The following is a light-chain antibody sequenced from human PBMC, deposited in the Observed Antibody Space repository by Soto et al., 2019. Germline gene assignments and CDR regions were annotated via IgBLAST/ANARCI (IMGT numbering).Light chain of an antibody. V-gene: IGKV1-33*01. CDR2: DAS. J-gene: IGKJ5*01. CDR3: QHYDHLPIT. CDR1: QYITNY. Sequence: DIQMTQSPASLSASVGDRVTITCQASQYITNYLNWYQQKPGRAPRLLLYDASSLETGVPSRFSGSGSGTDFTLTISSLQPEDVATYYCQHYDHLPITFGQGTRLEIK.